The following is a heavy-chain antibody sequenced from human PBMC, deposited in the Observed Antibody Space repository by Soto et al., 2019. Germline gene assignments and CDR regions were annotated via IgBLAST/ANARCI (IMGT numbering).Heavy chain of an antibody. V-gene: IGHV3-15*01. D-gene: IGHD3-10*01. J-gene: IGHJ4*02. CDR3: TTLFNYGPRDY. CDR2: IKSKTDGGTA. CDR1: GFTFSNAW. Sequence: EVQLVESGGGLVKPGGSLRLSCVVSGFTFSNAWMSWVRQAPGKGLEWVGRIKSKTDGGTADYAAPVQGRFTISRDDSKNTLYLQMNSLKTEDTGVYYCTTLFNYGPRDYWGQGTLVTVSS.